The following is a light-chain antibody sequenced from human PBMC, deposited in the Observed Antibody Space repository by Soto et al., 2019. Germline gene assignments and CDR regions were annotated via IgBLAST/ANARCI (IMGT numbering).Light chain of an antibody. CDR3: QQYNSWLWT. CDR1: QSVSSK. V-gene: IGKV3-15*01. Sequence: EIVLTQSPAALSVSPGEGATLSCRASQSVSSKLAWYQQKPGQAPRLLIYGASTRATGIPARFSGSGSGTEFTLIISSLQSEDSAVYYCQQYNSWLWTFGQGTKV. CDR2: GAS. J-gene: IGKJ1*01.